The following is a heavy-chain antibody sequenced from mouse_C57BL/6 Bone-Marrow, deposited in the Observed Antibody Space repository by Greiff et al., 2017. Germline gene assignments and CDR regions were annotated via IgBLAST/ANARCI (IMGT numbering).Heavy chain of an antibody. V-gene: IGHV1-81*01. Sequence: QVQLQQSGAELARPGASVKLSCKASGYTFTSYGISWVKQRTGQGLEWIGEIYPRSGNTYYNEKFKGKATLTADKSSSTADMGLRSLTSEDSAVYVCARGGRVVAPYWYLDVWGTGTTVTVSS. CDR1: GYTFTSYG. CDR2: IYPRSGNT. D-gene: IGHD1-1*01. J-gene: IGHJ1*03. CDR3: ARGGRVVAPYWYLDV.